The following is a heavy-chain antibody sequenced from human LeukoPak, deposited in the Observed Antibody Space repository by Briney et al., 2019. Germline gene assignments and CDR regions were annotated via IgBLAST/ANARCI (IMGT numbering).Heavy chain of an antibody. CDR3: ARDLGRY. Sequence: GGSLRLSCAASGFTFSSSAMSWVRQAPGKGLEWVSAISNNGGYTYYADSVQGRFTISRDNSKSTLCLQMNSLRAEDTAVYYCARDLGRYWGQGTLVTVSS. J-gene: IGHJ4*02. CDR1: GFTFSSSA. D-gene: IGHD7-27*01. V-gene: IGHV3-23*01. CDR2: ISNNGGYT.